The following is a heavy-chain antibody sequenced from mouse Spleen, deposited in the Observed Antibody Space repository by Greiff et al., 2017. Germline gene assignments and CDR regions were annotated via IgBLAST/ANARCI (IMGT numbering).Heavy chain of an antibody. Sequence: QVQLQQSGAELARPGASVKLSCKASGYTFTSYGISWVKQRTGQGLEWIGEIYPRSGNTYYNEKFKGKATLTADKSSSTAYMELRSLTSEDSAVYFCARDDGYRFAYWGQGTLVTVSA. CDR2: IYPRSGNT. CDR1: GYTFTSYG. D-gene: IGHD2-3*01. V-gene: IGHV1-81*01. J-gene: IGHJ3*01. CDR3: ARDDGYRFAY.